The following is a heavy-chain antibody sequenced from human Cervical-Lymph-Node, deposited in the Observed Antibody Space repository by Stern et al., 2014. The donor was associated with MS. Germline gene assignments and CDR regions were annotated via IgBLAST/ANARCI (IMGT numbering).Heavy chain of an antibody. D-gene: IGHD6-13*01. CDR3: ALSSETSDRWYSLGYDL. Sequence: QVQLGQSGAEVTKPGSSVKVSCKAYGGTFSKVPSSWVRQAPGQGLEWMGGIFPVFGTPTYAQEFRGRVTITADVSTSTVYMELSSLRSDDTAVYYCALSSETSDRWYSLGYDLWGQGTLVTVSS. J-gene: IGHJ5*02. CDR1: GGTFSKVP. V-gene: IGHV1-69*01. CDR2: IFPVFGTP.